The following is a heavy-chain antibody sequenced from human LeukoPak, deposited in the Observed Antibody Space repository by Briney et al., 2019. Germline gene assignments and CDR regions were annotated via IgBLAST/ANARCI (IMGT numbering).Heavy chain of an antibody. D-gene: IGHD3-10*01. CDR3: ARQRSYYVDY. Sequence: GESLKISCKGSGYSFTSYWIGWVRQLPGKGLEWMGIIYPGDSETRYSPSFQGQVTISVDKSISTAYLQWSSLKASDTAMYYCARQRSYYVDYWGQGTLVTVSS. CDR2: IYPGDSET. CDR1: GYSFTSYW. V-gene: IGHV5-51*01. J-gene: IGHJ4*02.